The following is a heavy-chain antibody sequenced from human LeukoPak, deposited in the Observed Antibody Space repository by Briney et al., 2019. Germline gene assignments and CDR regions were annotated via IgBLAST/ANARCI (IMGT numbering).Heavy chain of an antibody. Sequence: GGSLTLSCTASGFTFRSYGMHLVRQAPGKGLEWVAFIRYDGSIQYYAHSVKGRFTISRDNSNNTLYLQMNTLGGDDTAVYFCAKGYGESHFDSWGQGTLVTVSS. CDR3: AKGYGESHFDS. V-gene: IGHV3-30*02. J-gene: IGHJ4*02. CDR2: IRYDGSIQ. D-gene: IGHD5-18*01. CDR1: GFTFRSYG.